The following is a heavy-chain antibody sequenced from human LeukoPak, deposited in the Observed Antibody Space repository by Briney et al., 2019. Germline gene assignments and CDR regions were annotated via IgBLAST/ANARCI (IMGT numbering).Heavy chain of an antibody. CDR3: ATDTAMANFHRSDAFDI. CDR2: FDPEDGET. CDR1: GYTLTELS. J-gene: IGHJ3*02. V-gene: IGHV1-24*01. Sequence: ASVKVSCKVSGYTLTELSMHWVRQAPGKGLEWMGGFDPEDGETIYAQKFQGRVTMTEDTSTDTAYMELSSLRSEDTAVYYCATDTAMANFHRSDAFDIWGQGTMLTVSS. D-gene: IGHD5-18*01.